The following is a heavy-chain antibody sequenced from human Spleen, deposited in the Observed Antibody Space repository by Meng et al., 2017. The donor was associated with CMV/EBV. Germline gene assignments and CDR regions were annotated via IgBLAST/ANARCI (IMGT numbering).Heavy chain of an antibody. V-gene: IGHV1-46*01. CDR2: IDPSGDSP. CDR3: ARDTPGEDKWD. CDR1: GYTFTGYY. Sequence: ASVKVSCKASGYTFTGYYMHWVRQAPGQGLEWMARIDPSGDSPTYAQNFQGRVTMTRDTSTTTVYLDLTSLTSGDTAMYYCARDTPGEDKWDWGQGTLVTVSS. J-gene: IGHJ4*02. D-gene: IGHD2-15*01.